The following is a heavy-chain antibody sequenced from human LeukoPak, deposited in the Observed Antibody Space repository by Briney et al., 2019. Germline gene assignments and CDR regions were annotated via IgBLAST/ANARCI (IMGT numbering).Heavy chain of an antibody. V-gene: IGHV3-66*02. CDR1: GFTVSSNY. CDR3: AAIQAYYYDSSGYWRRDAFDI. CDR2: IYSGGST. D-gene: IGHD3-22*01. J-gene: IGHJ3*02. Sequence: PGGSLRLSCAASGFTVSSNYMSWVRQAPGKGLEWVSVIYSGGSTYYADSVKGRFTISRDNSKNTLYLQMNSLRAEDTAVYYCAAIQAYYYDSSGYWRRDAFDIWGQGTMVTVSS.